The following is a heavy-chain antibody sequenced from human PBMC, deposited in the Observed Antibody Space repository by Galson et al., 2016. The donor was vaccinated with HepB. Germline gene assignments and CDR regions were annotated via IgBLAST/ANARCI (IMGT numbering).Heavy chain of an antibody. CDR2: IYFTGIT. CDR1: GGSVSGDY. J-gene: IGHJ5*02. Sequence: SETLSLTCAVSGGSVSGDYWSWIRQPPGKALEWIGYIYFTGITNYNPSLKSRVTMSVDTSKNQVSLSLTSVTAADTAVYYCARDLGGYCGGDCYRWFDPWGQGALVTVSS. D-gene: IGHD2-21*02. V-gene: IGHV4-59*02. CDR3: ARDLGGYCGGDCYRWFDP.